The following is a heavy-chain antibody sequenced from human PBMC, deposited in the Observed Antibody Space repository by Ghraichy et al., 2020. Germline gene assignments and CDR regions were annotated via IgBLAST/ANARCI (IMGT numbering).Heavy chain of an antibody. D-gene: IGHD6-19*01. CDR3: VREPAGAGTADLDY. CDR1: GFTFSRYW. Sequence: LSLTCAASGFTFSRYWMHWVRQVPGKEPLWVSNINGDGSSPSYADSVKGRFTISRDNAKNTLYLQMNSLRGEDTAVYYCVREPAGAGTADLDYWGQGTLVTVSS. CDR2: INGDGSSP. V-gene: IGHV3-74*01. J-gene: IGHJ4*02.